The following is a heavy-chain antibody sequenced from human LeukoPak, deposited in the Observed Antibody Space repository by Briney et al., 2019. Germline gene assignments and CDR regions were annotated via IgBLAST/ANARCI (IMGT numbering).Heavy chain of an antibody. CDR1: GGSISSYY. D-gene: IGHD2-15*01. Sequence: SETLSLTCTVAGGSISSYYCSWIRQPAGKGREWVGRIYSVGSTNYNPCLKDRVTMSVDTSKNQFSLKLSSVTAADTAGYYCARYRDCSGGSCYLYYYYGMDVWGQGTTVTVSS. CDR3: ARYRDCSGGSCYLYYYYGMDV. V-gene: IGHV4-4*07. J-gene: IGHJ6*02. CDR2: IYSVGST.